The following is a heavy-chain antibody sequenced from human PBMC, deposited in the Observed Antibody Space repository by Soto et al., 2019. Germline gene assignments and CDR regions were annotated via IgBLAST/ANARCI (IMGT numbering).Heavy chain of an antibody. V-gene: IGHV4-39*01. Sequence: SETLSLTCTVSGDSIISSDFYWGWVRQPPGKGLEWIGSIFYLGSSYYNPSLKSRVTMSVATSKKQFSLRLRSVTAADTDLYFCARNSLALRKNNWFDHWGQGIMVTVSS. CDR3: ARNSLALRKNNWFDH. J-gene: IGHJ5*02. D-gene: IGHD3-3*02. CDR2: IFYLGSS. CDR1: GDSIISSDFY.